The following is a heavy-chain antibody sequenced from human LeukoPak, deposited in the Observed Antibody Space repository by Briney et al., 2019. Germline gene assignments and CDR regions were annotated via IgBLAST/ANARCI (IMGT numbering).Heavy chain of an antibody. D-gene: IGHD3-10*01. Sequence: PGGSLRLSCAASGFTFSSYSMHWVRQAPGKGLEWVSVIYSGGSTYYADSVKGRFTISRDNSKNTLYLQMNSLRAEDTAVYYCARENHNYRSREGYYYYYMDVWGKGTTVTVSS. CDR3: ARENHNYRSREGYYYYYMDV. CDR2: IYSGGST. V-gene: IGHV3-53*01. J-gene: IGHJ6*03. CDR1: GFTFSSYS.